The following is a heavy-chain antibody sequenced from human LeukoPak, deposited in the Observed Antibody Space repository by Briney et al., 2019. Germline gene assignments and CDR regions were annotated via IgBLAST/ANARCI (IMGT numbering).Heavy chain of an antibody. Sequence: ASVKVSCKTSGYTFRNYGITWVRQIPGQGLEWMGWISAYNGNTNYAQKLQGRVTMTTDTSTSTAYMELRSLRSDDTAVYYCARDIVLMVYAGYYFDYWGQGTLVTVSS. CDR2: ISAYNGNT. D-gene: IGHD2-8*01. J-gene: IGHJ4*02. CDR3: ARDIVLMVYAGYYFDY. CDR1: GYTFRNYG. V-gene: IGHV1-18*01.